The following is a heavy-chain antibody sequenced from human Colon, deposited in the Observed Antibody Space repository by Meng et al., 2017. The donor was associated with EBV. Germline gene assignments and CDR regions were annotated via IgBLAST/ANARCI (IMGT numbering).Heavy chain of an antibody. CDR1: GDSVATGRYY. CDR2: IYYIGGT. CDR3: ARVSGRSFDP. Sequence: QVHLQESGPGLVKPSETLSPPCPVSGDSVATGRYYWSWIRQPPGKGLEWIAYIYYIGGTNYNPSLKSRLTISLDTSKNQFSLSLRSVTAADTAVYYCARVSGRSFDPWGQGTLVTVSS. V-gene: IGHV4-61*01. J-gene: IGHJ5*02. D-gene: IGHD3-10*01.